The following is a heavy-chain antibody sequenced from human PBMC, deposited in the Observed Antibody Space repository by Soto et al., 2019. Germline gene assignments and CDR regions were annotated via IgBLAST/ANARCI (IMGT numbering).Heavy chain of an antibody. CDR1: GFTFSSYG. CDR3: AKGGRFLEWPPQGYFDY. D-gene: IGHD3-3*01. CDR2: ISYDGSNK. J-gene: IGHJ4*02. Sequence: GGSLRLSCAASGFTFSSYGMHWVRQAPGKGLEWVAVISYDGSNKYYADSVKGRFTISRDNSKNTLYLQMNSLRAEDTAVYYCAKGGRFLEWPPQGYFDYWGQGTLVTVSS. V-gene: IGHV3-30*18.